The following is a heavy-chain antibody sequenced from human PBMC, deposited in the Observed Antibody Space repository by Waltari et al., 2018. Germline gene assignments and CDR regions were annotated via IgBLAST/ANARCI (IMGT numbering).Heavy chain of an antibody. CDR1: GFTFRSYS. CDR2: ISGGGQTT. CDR3: AKRLLEPQVGAFDV. J-gene: IGHJ3*01. D-gene: IGHD3-3*01. V-gene: IGHV3-23*01. Sequence: EVQLLQSGGGLVQPGGSLRLSCAASGFTFRSYSRSWFRQAPGKGLEWVSAISGGGQTTLYADSVKGRFSISRDNSKNTLSLQVSSLRAEDSAVYYCAKRLLEPQVGAFDVWGQGTMVTVSS.